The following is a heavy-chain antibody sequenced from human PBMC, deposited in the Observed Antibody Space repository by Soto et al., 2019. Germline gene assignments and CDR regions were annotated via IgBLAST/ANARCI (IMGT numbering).Heavy chain of an antibody. J-gene: IGHJ4*02. CDR2: ISGSGGST. D-gene: IGHD6-13*01. CDR3: AKARKYSSSWYDVLCDY. CDR1: GFTFSSYA. Sequence: PGGSLRLSCAASGFTFSSYAMSWVRQAPGKGLEWVSAISGSGGSTYYADSVKGRFTISRDNSKNTLYLQMNSLRAEDTAVYYCAKARKYSSSWYDVLCDYWGQGTLVTVSS. V-gene: IGHV3-23*01.